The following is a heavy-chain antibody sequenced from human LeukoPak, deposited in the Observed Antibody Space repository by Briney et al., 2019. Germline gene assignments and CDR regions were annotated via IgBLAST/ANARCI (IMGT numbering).Heavy chain of an antibody. D-gene: IGHD2-15*01. V-gene: IGHV3-23*01. CDR2: ISGSGGST. J-gene: IGHJ4*02. Sequence: GSLRLSCAASGFTFSSYAMSWVRQAPGKGLEWVSAISGSGGSTYYADSVKGRFTTSRDNSKNTLYLQMNSLRAEDTAVYYCAKKLSVVVVAALDYWGQGTLVTVSS. CDR1: GFTFSSYA. CDR3: AKKLSVVVVAALDY.